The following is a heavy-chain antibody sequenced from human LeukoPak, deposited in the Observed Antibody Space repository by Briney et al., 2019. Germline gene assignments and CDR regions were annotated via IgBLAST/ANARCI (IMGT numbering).Heavy chain of an antibody. D-gene: IGHD6-19*01. V-gene: IGHV4-4*02. J-gene: IGHJ4*02. CDR2: IYHRGST. CDR3: ARRRGWYPVDY. CDR1: GGSISSSNW. Sequence: SETLSLTCAVSGGSISSSNWLTWVRQPPRKGLEWIGEIYHRGSTNYNPPLRSRGTISVDTSKNQCSLKVTSVTAADTAVYYCARRRGWYPVDYWGQGTLVTVSS.